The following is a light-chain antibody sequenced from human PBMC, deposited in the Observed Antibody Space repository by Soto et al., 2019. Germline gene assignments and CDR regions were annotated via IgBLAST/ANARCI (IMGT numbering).Light chain of an antibody. CDR2: GNN. CDR1: SSNIGAEYD. J-gene: IGLJ2*01. Sequence: QSVLTQPPSVSGTPGQSISISCTGTSSNIGAEYDVHWYQQLPGTAPRLLIFGNNVRPSGVPDRFSGSKSGTSASLAITGLQAEDEAIYYCQSYDSSLTTAIFGAGTKLTV. V-gene: IGLV1-40*01. CDR3: QSYDSSLTTAI.